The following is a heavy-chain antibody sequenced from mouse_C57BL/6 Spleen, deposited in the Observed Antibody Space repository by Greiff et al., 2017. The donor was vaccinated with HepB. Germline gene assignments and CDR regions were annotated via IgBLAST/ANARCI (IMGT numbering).Heavy chain of an antibody. CDR2: IYPGSGST. D-gene: IGHD1-1*01. J-gene: IGHJ2*01. CDR1: GYTFTSYW. Sequence: VKLQQPGAELVKPGASVKMSCKASGYTFTSYWITWVKQRPGQGLEWIGDIYPGSGSTNYNEKFKSKATLTVDTSSSTAYMQLSSLTSEDSAVYYCARSRYYYGSSPYFDYWGQGTTLTVSS. CDR3: ARSRYYYGSSPYFDY. V-gene: IGHV1-55*01.